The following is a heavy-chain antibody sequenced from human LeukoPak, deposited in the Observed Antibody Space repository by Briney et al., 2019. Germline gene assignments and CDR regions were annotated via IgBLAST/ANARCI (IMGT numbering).Heavy chain of an antibody. J-gene: IGHJ4*02. CDR1: GFTFDDYA. D-gene: IGHD6-19*01. V-gene: IGHV3-9*01. Sequence: SGGSLRLSCAASGFTFDDYAMHWVRQAPGKGLEWVSGISWNSGSIGYADSVKGRFTISRDNAKNSLYLQMNSLRAEDTAVYYCARRQITVAGVFDYWGQGTLVTVSS. CDR2: ISWNSGSI. CDR3: ARRQITVAGVFDY.